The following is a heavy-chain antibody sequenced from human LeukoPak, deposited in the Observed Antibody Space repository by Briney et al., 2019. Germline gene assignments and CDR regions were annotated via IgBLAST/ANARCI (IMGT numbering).Heavy chain of an antibody. J-gene: IGHJ4*02. CDR1: DDSISSGSYY. V-gene: IGHV4-61*02. CDR2: ISASGST. CDR3: AREQRWLQSLDY. D-gene: IGHD5-24*01. Sequence: SQTLSLTCTVSDDSISSGSYYWSWIRQPAGKGLEWIGRISASGSTNYNPSLKSRVTISVNTSKNQFSLKLSSVTATDTAVYYCAREQRWLQSLDYWGQGTLVTVSS.